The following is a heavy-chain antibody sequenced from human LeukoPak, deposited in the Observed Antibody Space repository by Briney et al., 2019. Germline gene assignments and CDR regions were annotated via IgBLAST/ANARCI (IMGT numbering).Heavy chain of an antibody. CDR1: GFTVSSNY. CDR2: ISSSGSTI. CDR3: ASQRGYLWRYMDV. D-gene: IGHD5-18*01. Sequence: QPGGSLRLSCAASGFTVSSNYMSWVRQAPGKGLEWVSYISSSGSTIYYADSVKGRFTISRDNAKNSLYLQMNSLRAEDTAVYYCASQRGYLWRYMDVWGKGTTVSISS. J-gene: IGHJ6*03. V-gene: IGHV3-48*03.